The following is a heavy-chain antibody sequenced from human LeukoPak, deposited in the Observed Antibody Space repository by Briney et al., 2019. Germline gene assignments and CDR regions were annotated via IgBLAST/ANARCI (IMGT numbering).Heavy chain of an antibody. J-gene: IGHJ4*02. CDR1: GGSIGTYY. CDR2: IYYNGYT. D-gene: IGHD2-15*01. CDR3: ARGLRRVGVDY. V-gene: IGHV4-59*01. Sequence: SETLSLTCTVSGGSIGTYYWSWIRQPPGKGLEWIGYIYYNGYTDYNPSLKSRVTISLHTSKNQFSLNLSSVTAADTAVYYCARGLRRVGVDYWGQGTLVTVSS.